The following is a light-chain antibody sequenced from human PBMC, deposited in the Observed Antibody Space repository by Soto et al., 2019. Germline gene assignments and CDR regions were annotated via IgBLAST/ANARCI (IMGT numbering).Light chain of an antibody. V-gene: IGLV1-44*01. CDR3: AAWDDSLNGRV. Sequence: QSVLTQPPSASGTPGQRVSISCSGSYSNLKTNTVNWYQHLPGTAPKLLIFSNNQRHSGVPDRFSGSKSGTSASLAITGLQSEDEADYYCAAWDDSLNGRVFGGGTKVTVL. J-gene: IGLJ2*01. CDR2: SNN. CDR1: YSNLKTNT.